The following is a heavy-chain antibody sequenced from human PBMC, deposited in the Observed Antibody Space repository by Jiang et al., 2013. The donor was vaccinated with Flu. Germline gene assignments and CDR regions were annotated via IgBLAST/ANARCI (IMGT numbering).Heavy chain of an antibody. D-gene: IGHD3-22*01. CDR1: GGTFSRYA. CDR3: ARDRRYYYDTSGYYSPDAFDI. V-gene: IGHV1-69*01. J-gene: IGHJ3*02. Sequence: SGAEVKKPGSSVKVSCKASGGTFSRYAINWVRQAPGQGLEWIGGIIPIFGTTNYAQRFQDKVTITADEFTGIAYMELSSLRSEDTAVYYCARDRRYYYDTSGYYSPDAFDIWGHGDSDRRLF. CDR2: IIPIFGTT.